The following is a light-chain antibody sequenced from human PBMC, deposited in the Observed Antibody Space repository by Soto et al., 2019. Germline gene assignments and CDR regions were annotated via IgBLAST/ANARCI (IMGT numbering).Light chain of an antibody. J-gene: IGKJ4*01. CDR3: QQSNSFPLT. Sequence: DIQMTQSPSSVSASVGDIVTITCRASQDISTYLAWYQQRPGKAPNLLIYAASTLQSGVPSRFSGSGSGTYFSLTISILQPEDSATYYCQQSNSFPLTFGGGTKVQIK. CDR2: AAS. CDR1: QDISTY. V-gene: IGKV1-12*01.